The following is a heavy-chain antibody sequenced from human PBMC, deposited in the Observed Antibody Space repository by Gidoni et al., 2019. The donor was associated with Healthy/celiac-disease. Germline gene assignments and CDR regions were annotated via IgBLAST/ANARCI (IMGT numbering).Heavy chain of an antibody. CDR3: ARDGSDVGWFDP. V-gene: IGHV1-2*04. Sequence: QVQRVQSGAEVKKPGGSVKVSCKASGYTFTGYYMHWVRQSPGQGLEWMGWINPNSGGTNYAQKFQGWVTMTRDTSISTAYMELSRLRSDDTAVYYCARDGSDVGWFDPWGQGTLVTVSS. D-gene: IGHD1-26*01. CDR1: GYTFTGYY. CDR2: INPNSGGT. J-gene: IGHJ5*02.